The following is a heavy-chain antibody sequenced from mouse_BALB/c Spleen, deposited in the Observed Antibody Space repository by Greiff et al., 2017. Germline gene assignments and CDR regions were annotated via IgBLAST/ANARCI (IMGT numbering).Heavy chain of an antibody. CDR2: ISTYYGDA. J-gene: IGHJ4*01. V-gene: IGHV1S137*01. CDR3: AKGNYYGSRGGAMDD. Sequence: VQLHQSGAELVRPGVSVKISCKGSGYTFTDYAMHWVKQSHAKSLEWIGVISTYYGDASYNQKFKGKATMTVDKSSSTAYMELARLTSEDSAIYYCAKGNYYGSRGGAMDDWGQGTSVTVSS. CDR1: GYTFTDYA. D-gene: IGHD1-1*01.